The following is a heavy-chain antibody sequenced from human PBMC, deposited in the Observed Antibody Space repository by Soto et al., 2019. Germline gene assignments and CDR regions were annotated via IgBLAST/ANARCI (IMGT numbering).Heavy chain of an antibody. CDR3: ARGSSSPQYAGVHLYYYYGMDV. D-gene: IGHD6-6*01. CDR1: GYTFTGYY. CDR2: INPNSGGT. Sequence: ASVKVSCKASGYTFTGYYMHWVRQAPGQGLEWMGWINPNSGGTNYAQKFQGWVTMTRDTSISTAYMELSRLRSDDTAVYYCARGSSSPQYAGVHLYYYYGMDVWGQGTTVTVSS. J-gene: IGHJ6*02. V-gene: IGHV1-2*04.